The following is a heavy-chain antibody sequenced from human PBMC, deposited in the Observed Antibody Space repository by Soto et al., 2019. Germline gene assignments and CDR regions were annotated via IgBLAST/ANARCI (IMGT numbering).Heavy chain of an antibody. CDR2: IYYSGST. CDR1: GASISRYY. J-gene: IGHJ3*02. CDR3: EGLGKQNLVVDAYSGPFDT. Sequence: SETLSLTCTVSGASISRYYWSWLRQSPGKGLEWIGYIYYSGSTNYNPSLKSRVTISVDTSKNQFSLKLSSVTAADTAVYYCEGLGKQNLVVDAYSGPFDTWAKGQWSPSPQ. D-gene: IGHD2-21*01. V-gene: IGHV4-59*01.